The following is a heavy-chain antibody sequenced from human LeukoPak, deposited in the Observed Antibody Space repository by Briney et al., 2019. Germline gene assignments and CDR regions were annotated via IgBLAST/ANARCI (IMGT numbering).Heavy chain of an antibody. CDR3: TRVSLEAGFNWFDP. CDR1: GDSVSSNGAA. Sequence: SQTLSLTCAISGDSVSSNGAAWNWIRQSPSRGLEWLGRTYYRSKWYNDYAVTVQSRITINPDTSKNQFSLQLNSVTPEDTAVYYRTRVSLEAGFNWFDPWGQGTLVTVSS. J-gene: IGHJ5*02. V-gene: IGHV6-1*01. D-gene: IGHD6-19*01. CDR2: TYYRSKWYN.